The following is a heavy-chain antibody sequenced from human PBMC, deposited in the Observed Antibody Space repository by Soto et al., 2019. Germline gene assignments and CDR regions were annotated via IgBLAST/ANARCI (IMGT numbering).Heavy chain of an antibody. D-gene: IGHD5-18*01. CDR3: ARERGGYGLFDS. Sequence: SETLSLTCTVSGGSISNAAYSWSWIRQPPGKGLEWIGYIYPSGMPFYNPSLRSRVTISIDRSNDQFSLNLRSVTAADTAVYYCARERGGYGLFDSWGQGTLVTVSS. V-gene: IGHV4-30-2*01. J-gene: IGHJ4*02. CDR1: GGSISNAAYS. CDR2: IYPSGMP.